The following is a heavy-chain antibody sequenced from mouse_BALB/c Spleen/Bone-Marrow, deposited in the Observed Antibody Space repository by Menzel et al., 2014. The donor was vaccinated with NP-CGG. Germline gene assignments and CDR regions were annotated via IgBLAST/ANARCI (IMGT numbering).Heavy chain of an antibody. CDR3: ARKGGMITDYYAMDY. J-gene: IGHJ4*01. CDR1: GLTFSSFG. D-gene: IGHD2-4*01. CDR2: ISNDSSTI. Sequence: EVQGVESGGALVQPGGSRKLSCAASGLTFSSFGMHWVRQAPEKGLEWVAYISNDSSTIYYADTVKGRFTISRDTPTNTLFLQIIRLRSQETEKYYCARKGGMITDYYAMDYWGQGTSVTVSS. V-gene: IGHV5-17*02.